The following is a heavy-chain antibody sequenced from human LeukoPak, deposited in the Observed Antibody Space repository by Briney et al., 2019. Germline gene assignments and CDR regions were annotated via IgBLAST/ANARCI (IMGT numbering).Heavy chain of an antibody. V-gene: IGHV3-48*03. CDR3: ARDTDRGYTVTRVDY. D-gene: IGHD4-17*01. CDR2: ISSSGSTI. Sequence: GGSLRLSCAASGFTFSSYEMNWVRQAPGKGLEWVSYISSSGSTIYYADSVKGRFTISRDNAKNSLYLQMNSLRAEDTAVYYCARDTDRGYTVTRVDYWGQGTLVTVSS. J-gene: IGHJ4*02. CDR1: GFTFSSYE.